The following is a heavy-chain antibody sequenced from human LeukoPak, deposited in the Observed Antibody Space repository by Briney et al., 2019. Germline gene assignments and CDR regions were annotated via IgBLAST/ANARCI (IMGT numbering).Heavy chain of an antibody. CDR1: GFTFTSYN. CDR2: IYPGGDI. V-gene: IGHV3-53*01. D-gene: IGHD3-22*01. CDR3: VRGPRYYDDSGFHYGVFDI. Sequence: GGSLRLSCAASGFTFTSYNMNWVRQAPGKGLQWVSVIYPGGDIYYADSVKGRFLISRDISQNTLSLQMNSLTADDTAVYYCVRGPRYYDDSGFHYGVFDIWGQGTVVTVSS. J-gene: IGHJ3*02.